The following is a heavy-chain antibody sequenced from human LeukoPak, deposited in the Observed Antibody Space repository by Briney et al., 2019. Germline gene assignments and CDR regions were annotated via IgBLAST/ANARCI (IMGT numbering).Heavy chain of an antibody. CDR2: ISSSSSYI. D-gene: IGHD5-18*01. V-gene: IGHV3-21*01. J-gene: IGHJ5*02. Sequence: TGGSLRLSCAASGFTFSSYSMNWVRRAPGKGLEWVSSISSSSSYIYYADSVKGRFTISRDNAKNSLYLQMNSLRAEDTAVYYCAKAYTAMARFDPWGQGTLVTVSS. CDR3: AKAYTAMARFDP. CDR1: GFTFSSYS.